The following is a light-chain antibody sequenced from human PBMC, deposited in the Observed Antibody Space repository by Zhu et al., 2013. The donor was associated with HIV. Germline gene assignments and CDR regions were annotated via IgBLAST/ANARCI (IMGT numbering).Light chain of an antibody. Sequence: DIQLTQSPSTLSASVGDRVTITCRASQSISDSLAWYQQRPGKAPKLLIYKASTLQTGVPSRFSGSGSGTEFTLTITSLQPDDFAIYYCQRCNTYSRTFGQGTKVEI. CDR2: KAS. J-gene: IGKJ1*01. V-gene: IGKV1-5*03. CDR1: QSISDS. CDR3: QRCNTYSRT.